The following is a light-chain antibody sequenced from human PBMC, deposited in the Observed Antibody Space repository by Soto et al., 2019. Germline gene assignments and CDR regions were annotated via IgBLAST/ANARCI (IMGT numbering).Light chain of an antibody. CDR3: QVWDNNGGHNYV. V-gene: IGLV2-8*01. Sequence: QSVLTQPPSASGSPGQSVAISCTGTSSDVGGYNYVSWYQQHPGKAPKLMIYEVNKRPSGVPDRFSGSKSGNTATLTIGRVEAADEADYYCQVWDNNGGHNYVFGTGTKVTVL. CDR1: SSDVGGYNY. J-gene: IGLJ1*01. CDR2: EVN.